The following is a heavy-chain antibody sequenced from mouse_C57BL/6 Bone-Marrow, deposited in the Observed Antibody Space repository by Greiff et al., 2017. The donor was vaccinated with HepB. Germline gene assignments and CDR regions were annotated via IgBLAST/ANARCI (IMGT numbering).Heavy chain of an antibody. CDR3: ARRYYGSSFYFDY. CDR1: GFTFSSYA. Sequence: EVKLMESGGGLVKPGGSLKLSCAASGFTFSSYAMSWVRQTPEKRLEWVATISNGGSYTYYPDNVKGRFTISRDNAKNNLYLQMSHLKSEDTAMYYCARRYYGSSFYFDYWGQGTTLTVSS. V-gene: IGHV5-4*03. CDR2: ISNGGSYT. D-gene: IGHD1-1*01. J-gene: IGHJ2*01.